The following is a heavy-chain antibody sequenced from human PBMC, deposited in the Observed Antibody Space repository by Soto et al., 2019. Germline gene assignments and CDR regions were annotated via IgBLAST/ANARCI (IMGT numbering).Heavy chain of an antibody. D-gene: IGHD3-22*01. J-gene: IGHJ6*02. CDR2: IYPGDSDT. V-gene: IGHV5-51*01. CDR3: ARHGPRVYYDNSDYYYYGMDV. Sequence: GESLKISCKGSGYSFTSYWIAWVRQMPGEGLEWLGAIYPGDSDTRYSPSFQGPVTIFVDKSISTAYMQWSSLKASDTAMYYCARHGPRVYYDNSDYYYYGMDVWGQGTTVTVSS. CDR1: GYSFTSYW.